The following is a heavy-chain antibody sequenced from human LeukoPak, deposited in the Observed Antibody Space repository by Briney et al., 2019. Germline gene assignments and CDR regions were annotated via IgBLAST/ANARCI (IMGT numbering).Heavy chain of an antibody. CDR2: ISRNSRI. CDR1: GLTFSNFG. D-gene: IGHD6-19*01. Sequence: GGSLRLSCAASGLTFSNFGMSWVRQAPGKGLEWVSTISRNSRIYYADSVKGRFTISRDNAKDSLYLQLNSLRAEDTAVYYCARDSSGWPRDYWGQGTLVTVSS. V-gene: IGHV3-69-1*01. J-gene: IGHJ4*02. CDR3: ARDSSGWPRDY.